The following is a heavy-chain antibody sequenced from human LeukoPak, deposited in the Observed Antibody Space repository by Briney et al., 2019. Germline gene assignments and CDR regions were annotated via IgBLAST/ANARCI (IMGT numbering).Heavy chain of an antibody. CDR1: GFTFSSYG. V-gene: IGHV3-30*02. CDR3: AKGGLVGAGYFDY. J-gene: IGHJ4*02. CDR2: IRYDGSNK. D-gene: IGHD1-26*01. Sequence: PGGSLRLSCAASGFTFSSYGMHWVRQAPGKGLEWVAFIRYDGSNKYYADPVKGRFTISRDNSKNTLYLQMNSLRAEDTAVYYCAKGGLVGAGYFDYWGQGTLVTVSS.